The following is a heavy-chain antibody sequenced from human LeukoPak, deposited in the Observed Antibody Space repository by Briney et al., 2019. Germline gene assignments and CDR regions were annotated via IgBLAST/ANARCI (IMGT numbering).Heavy chain of an antibody. Sequence: PGRSLRLSCAASGFAFNTYAMHWVRQAPGQGLEWVALIWHDGSHKFYSNSVRGQFIISRDNSKNTVSLQMNNLRPEDTAVYYCAREFFGPGSYPDFWGQGTLVTVSS. CDR1: GFAFNTYA. CDR3: AREFFGPGSYPDF. V-gene: IGHV3-33*01. J-gene: IGHJ4*02. D-gene: IGHD3-10*01. CDR2: IWHDGSHK.